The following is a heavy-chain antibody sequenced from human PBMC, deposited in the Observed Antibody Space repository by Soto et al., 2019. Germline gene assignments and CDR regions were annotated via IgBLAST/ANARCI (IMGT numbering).Heavy chain of an antibody. J-gene: IGHJ4*02. V-gene: IGHV1-46*01. CDR3: ARRYYGSGSYYPY. CDR1: GYTFINYY. Sequence: APVKVSCKASGYTFINYYMHWVRQAPGQGLEWMGIISPNGGSTTYAQKFQGRVTLTRDTSTNTVYMELSSLRSEDTAVYYCARRYYGSGSYYPYWGQGTLVTVSS. CDR2: ISPNGGST. D-gene: IGHD3-10*01.